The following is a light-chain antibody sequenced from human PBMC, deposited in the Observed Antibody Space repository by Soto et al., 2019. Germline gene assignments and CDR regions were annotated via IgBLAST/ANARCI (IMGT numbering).Light chain of an antibody. CDR2: EGS. Sequence: QSVLTQPASVSGSPGQSITISCTGTSSDVGSYNLVSWYQQHPGKAPKLMIYEGSKRPPGVSNRFSGSKSGNTASLTISGLQAEDEADYYCCSYAGSSTVFGGGTQLTVL. V-gene: IGLV2-23*01. CDR3: CSYAGSSTV. CDR1: SSDVGSYNL. J-gene: IGLJ2*01.